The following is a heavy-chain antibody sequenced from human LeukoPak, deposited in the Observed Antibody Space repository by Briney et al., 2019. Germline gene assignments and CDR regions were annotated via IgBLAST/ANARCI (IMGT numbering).Heavy chain of an antibody. CDR1: GYTFTGYY. V-gene: IGHV1-2*02. CDR2: INPNSGGT. D-gene: IGHD3-22*01. J-gene: IGHJ3*02. Sequence: ASVKVSCKASGYTFTGYYMHWVRQAPGQGLEWMGWINPNSGGTNYAQKFQGRATMTRDTSIRTAYMELSRLRSDDTAVYYCARLTSITMIVVVKGAFDIWGQGTMVTVSS. CDR3: ARLTSITMIVVVKGAFDI.